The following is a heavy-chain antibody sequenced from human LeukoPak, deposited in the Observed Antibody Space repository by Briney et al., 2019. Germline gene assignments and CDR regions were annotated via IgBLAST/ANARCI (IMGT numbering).Heavy chain of an antibody. Sequence: PGGSLRLSCAASGFTFSSYAMRWVRQAPGKGLEWVSAISGSGGSTYYADSVKGRFTISRDNSKNTLYLQMNSLRAEDTAVYYCARQPPPVAVAGQFDYWGQGTLVTVSS. CDR3: ARQPPPVAVAGQFDY. CDR2: ISGSGGST. V-gene: IGHV3-23*01. D-gene: IGHD6-19*01. J-gene: IGHJ4*02. CDR1: GFTFSSYA.